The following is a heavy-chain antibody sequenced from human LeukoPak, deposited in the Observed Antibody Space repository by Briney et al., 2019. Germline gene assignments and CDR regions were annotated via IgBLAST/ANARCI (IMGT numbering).Heavy chain of an antibody. CDR3: AKVEVYSGYDYDY. CDR2: ISYDGSNK. Sequence: PGGSLRLSCAASGFTFSSYGMHWVRQAPGKGLEWVAVISYDGSNKYYADSVKGRFTISRDNSKNTPYLQMNSLRAEDTAVYYCAKVEVYSGYDYDYWGQGTLVTVSS. CDR1: GFTFSSYG. V-gene: IGHV3-30*18. J-gene: IGHJ4*02. D-gene: IGHD5-12*01.